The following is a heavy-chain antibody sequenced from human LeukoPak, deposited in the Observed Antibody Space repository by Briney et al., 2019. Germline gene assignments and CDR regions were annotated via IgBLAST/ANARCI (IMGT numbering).Heavy chain of an antibody. D-gene: IGHD5-24*01. CDR2: ISYDGSNK. J-gene: IGHJ4*02. V-gene: IGHV3-30-3*01. CDR1: GFTFSSYA. Sequence: GRSLRFSCAASGFTFSSYAMHWVRQAPGKGLEWVAVISYDGSNKYYADSVKGRFTISRDNSKNTLYLQMNSLRAEDTAVYYCARGGWSPADGYNFDYWGQGTLVTVSS. CDR3: ARGGWSPADGYNFDY.